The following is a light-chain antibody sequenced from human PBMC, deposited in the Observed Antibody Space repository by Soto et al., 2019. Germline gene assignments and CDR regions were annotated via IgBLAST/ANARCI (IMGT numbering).Light chain of an antibody. Sequence: DIVMTQSPESLAVSLGERATINCKSSQSVFYSSNNRNYLAWYQQKPGQPPKLLFYWASTRESGVPDRFSGSGSETDFTLTISSLQAEDVAVYYCQQYYSTPYTFGQGTKLEIK. CDR1: QSVFYSSNNRNY. J-gene: IGKJ2*01. CDR3: QQYYSTPYT. CDR2: WAS. V-gene: IGKV4-1*01.